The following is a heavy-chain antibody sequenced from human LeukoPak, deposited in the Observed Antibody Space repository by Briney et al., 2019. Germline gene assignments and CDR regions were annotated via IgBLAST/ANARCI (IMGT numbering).Heavy chain of an antibody. V-gene: IGHV4-34*01. CDR2: IHHSGGT. D-gene: IGHD3-10*01. CDR1: GESMIGHY. Sequence: PSETLSLTCAVYGESMIGHYWTWIRQPPGKRLEWIVEIHHSGGTNSNPSLKNRVTMSIDLYKNQFSLKVKSVTAADTAVHYCVRATADGSGRAYDHWAQGNLVPVSS. CDR3: VRATADGSGRAYDH. J-gene: IGHJ4*02.